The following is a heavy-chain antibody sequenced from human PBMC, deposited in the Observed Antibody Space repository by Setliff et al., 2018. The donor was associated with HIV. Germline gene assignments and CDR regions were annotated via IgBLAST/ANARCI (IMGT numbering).Heavy chain of an antibody. CDR3: ARVVATSDY. J-gene: IGHJ4*02. CDR2: IKEDGSEK. Sequence: ASVKVSCAASGFTFRSYWLSWVRQAPGKGLEWVASIKEDGSEKYYVDSVKGRFTISRDNAKNSLFLQVNSLRAEDTAVYYCARVVATSDYWGQGTLVTVSS. D-gene: IGHD5-12*01. CDR1: GFTFRSYW. V-gene: IGHV3-7*01.